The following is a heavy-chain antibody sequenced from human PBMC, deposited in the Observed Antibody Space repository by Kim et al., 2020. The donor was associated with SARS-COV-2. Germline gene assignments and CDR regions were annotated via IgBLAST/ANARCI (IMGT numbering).Heavy chain of an antibody. CDR1: GGSISSSSYY. CDR3: AAPGHDYGDYGAFDI. J-gene: IGHJ3*02. V-gene: IGHV4-39*01. CDR2: IYYSGST. Sequence: SETLSLTCTVSGGSISSSSYYWGWIRQPPGKGLEWIGSIYYSGSTYYNPSLKSRVTISVDTSKNQFSLKLSSVTAADTAVYYCAAPGHDYGDYGAFDIWGQGTMVTVSS. D-gene: IGHD4-17*01.